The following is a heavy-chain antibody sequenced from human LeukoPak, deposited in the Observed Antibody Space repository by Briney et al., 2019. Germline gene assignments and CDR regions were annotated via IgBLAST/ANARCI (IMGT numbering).Heavy chain of an antibody. V-gene: IGHV1-69*05. Sequence: ASVKVSCKASGGTFSSYAISWVRQAPGQGLGWMGRIIPIFGTANYAQKFQGRVTITTDESTSTAYMELSSLRSEDTAVYYCARGRYCSGGSCYSDYWGQGTLVTVSS. D-gene: IGHD2-15*01. CDR3: ARGRYCSGGSCYSDY. J-gene: IGHJ4*02. CDR2: IIPIFGTA. CDR1: GGTFSSYA.